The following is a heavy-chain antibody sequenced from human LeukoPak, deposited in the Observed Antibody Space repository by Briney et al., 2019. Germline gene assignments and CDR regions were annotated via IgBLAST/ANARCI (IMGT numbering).Heavy chain of an antibody. CDR2: IYYSGST. CDR1: GGSISSSSYY. D-gene: IGHD1-26*01. CDR3: ANGEGGSYIHGAFDI. V-gene: IGHV4-39*01. J-gene: IGHJ3*02. Sequence: PSETLSLTCTVSGGSISSSSYYWGWIRQPPGKGLEWIGSIYYSGSTYYNPSLKSRVTISVDTSKNQFSLKLSSVTAADTAVYYCANGEGGSYIHGAFDIWGQGTMVTVSS.